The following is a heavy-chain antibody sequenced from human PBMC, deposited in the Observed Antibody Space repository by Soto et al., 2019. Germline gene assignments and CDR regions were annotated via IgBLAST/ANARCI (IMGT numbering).Heavy chain of an antibody. V-gene: IGHV3-21*01. J-gene: IGHJ6*02. D-gene: IGHD5-12*01. CDR1: GFTFSSYS. CDR3: APGGYSGYDLYYYYYGMDV. Sequence: EVQLVESGGGLVKPGGSLRLSCAASGFTFSSYSMNWVRQAPGKGLEWVSSISSSSSYIYYADSVKGRFTISRDNAKNSSYLQMNSLRAEETAVYYCAPGGYSGYDLYYYYYGMDVWGQGTTVTVSS. CDR2: ISSSSSYI.